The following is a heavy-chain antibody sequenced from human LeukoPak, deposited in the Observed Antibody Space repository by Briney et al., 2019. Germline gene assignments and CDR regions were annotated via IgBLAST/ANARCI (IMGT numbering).Heavy chain of an antibody. Sequence: GRSLRLSCAASGFTFSSYAMHWVRQAPGKGLERVAVISYNGSNKYYADSVKGRFTISRDNSKNTLYLQMNRLRAEGTAVYYCGRIVVVFRGGGDYFDYWGQGTLVTVSS. J-gene: IGHJ4*02. CDR1: GFTFSSYA. CDR2: ISYNGSNK. D-gene: IGHD3-22*01. CDR3: GRIVVVFRGGGDYFDY. V-gene: IGHV3-30-3*01.